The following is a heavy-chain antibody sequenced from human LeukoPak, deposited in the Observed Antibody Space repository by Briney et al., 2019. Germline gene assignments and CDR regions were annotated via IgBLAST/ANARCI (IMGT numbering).Heavy chain of an antibody. Sequence: SETLSLTCAVYGGSFSGYYWSWIRQPPGKGLEWIGEINHSGSINYNPSLKSRVTISVDTSKNQFSLKLSSVTAADTAVYYCARVTYNGIPDYWGQGTLVTVSS. CDR2: INHSGSI. CDR1: GGSFSGYY. V-gene: IGHV4-34*01. D-gene: IGHD1-26*01. J-gene: IGHJ4*02. CDR3: ARVTYNGIPDY.